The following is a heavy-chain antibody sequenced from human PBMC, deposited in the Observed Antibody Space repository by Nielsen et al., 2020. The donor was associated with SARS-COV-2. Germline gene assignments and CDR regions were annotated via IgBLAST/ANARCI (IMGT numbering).Heavy chain of an antibody. J-gene: IGHJ6*02. D-gene: IGHD4-17*01. CDR3: ARVTVTTFGGMDV. V-gene: IGHV4-4*02. CDR2: IYHRGST. Sequence: SETLSLTCAVSGGSISSNNWWSWVRQPPGKGLEWIGEIYHRGSTNYSPSLKTRVTISVDKSKNQFSLKLSSVTAADTAVYYCARVTVTTFGGMDVWGQGTTVTVSS. CDR1: GGSISSNNW.